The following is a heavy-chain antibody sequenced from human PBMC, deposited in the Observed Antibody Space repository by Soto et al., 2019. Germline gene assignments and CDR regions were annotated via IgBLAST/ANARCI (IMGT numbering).Heavy chain of an antibody. CDR2: INPKSGGT. J-gene: IGHJ6*02. D-gene: IGHD2-8*01. CDR1: GYSFTDYH. CDR3: ARGDSTDCSNGVCSFFYNHDMDV. V-gene: IGHV1-2*04. Sequence: KVSCKASGYSFTDYHIHWVRQAPGQGLEWLGRINPKSGGTSTAQKFQGWVTMTTDTSISTASMELTRLTSDDTAIYYCARGDSTDCSNGVCSFFYNHDMDVWGQGTTVTVSS.